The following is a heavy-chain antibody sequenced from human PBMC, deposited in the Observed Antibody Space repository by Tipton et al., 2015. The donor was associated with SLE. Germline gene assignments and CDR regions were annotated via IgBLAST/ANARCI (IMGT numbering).Heavy chain of an antibody. D-gene: IGHD3-3*01. J-gene: IGHJ6*02. Sequence: QLVQSGAEVKKPGASVKVSCKASGYTFTSYGISWVRQAPGQGLEWMGGISAYNGNTNYAQKLQGRVTMTTDTSTSAAYMELRRLRSDDSAVYYCAMRVVSLYYYGMDVWGQVTTVTVSS. CDR3: AMRVVSLYYYGMDV. CDR1: GYTFTSYG. V-gene: IGHV1-18*01. CDR2: ISAYNGNT.